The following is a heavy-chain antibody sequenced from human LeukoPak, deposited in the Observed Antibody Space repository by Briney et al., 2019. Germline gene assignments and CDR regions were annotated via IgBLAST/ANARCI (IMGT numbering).Heavy chain of an antibody. V-gene: IGHV4-38-2*02. Sequence: PSETLSLTCTVSGYSISNGYYWGWIRQPPGKGLEWVGSISHRGSTYYNPSLRSRITISLDRSKQKFSLKLTSVTAADTAVYYCARDRGDLDYWGQGTLVTVSS. J-gene: IGHJ4*02. CDR2: ISHRGST. CDR3: ARDRGDLDY. CDR1: GYSISNGYY.